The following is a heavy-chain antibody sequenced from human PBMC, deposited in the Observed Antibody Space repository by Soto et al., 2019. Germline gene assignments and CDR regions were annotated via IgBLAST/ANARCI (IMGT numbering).Heavy chain of an antibody. CDR3: ARDPLPRGYSYGYHYYYVMDF. V-gene: IGHV1-46*01. CDR2: INPSGGST. D-gene: IGHD5-18*01. J-gene: IGHJ6*02. CDR1: GYTFTSYY. Sequence: ASVKVSCKASGYTFTSYYMHWVRQAPGQGLEWMGIINPSGGSTSYAQKFQGRVTMTRDTSTSTVYMELSSLRSEDTAVYYCARDPLPRGYSYGYHYYYVMDFWGQGTSVTGSS.